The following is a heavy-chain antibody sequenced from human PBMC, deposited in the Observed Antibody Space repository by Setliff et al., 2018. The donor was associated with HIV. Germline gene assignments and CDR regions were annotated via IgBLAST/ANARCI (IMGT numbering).Heavy chain of an antibody. CDR3: ARGGWYGSTYYYYYGMDV. D-gene: IGHD1-7*01. Sequence: SVKVSCKTSGGTLTNYVITWVRQAPGQGLEWMGIIIPMYNIPTYAQKFQGRVTITTDESTSTAYMELSSLRSEDTAVYYCARGGWYGSTYYYYYGMDVWGQGTTVTVSS. J-gene: IGHJ6*02. CDR1: GGTLTNYV. CDR2: IIPMYNIP. V-gene: IGHV1-69*05.